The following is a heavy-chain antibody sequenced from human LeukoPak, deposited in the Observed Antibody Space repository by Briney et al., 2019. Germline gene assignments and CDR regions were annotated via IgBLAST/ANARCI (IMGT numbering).Heavy chain of an antibody. V-gene: IGHV4-59*01. CDR2: IYYSGST. CDR1: GGSISTYY. D-gene: IGHD2-2*01. J-gene: IGHJ4*02. CDR3: AREPYCSSSSCTSV. Sequence: SETLSLTCTVSGGSISTYYWSWIRQPPGKGLEWSGNIYYSGSTNYNPSLKSRVTISVDTSKNQFSLELTSVTAADTAVYYCAREPYCSSSSCTSVWGQGTLVTVSS.